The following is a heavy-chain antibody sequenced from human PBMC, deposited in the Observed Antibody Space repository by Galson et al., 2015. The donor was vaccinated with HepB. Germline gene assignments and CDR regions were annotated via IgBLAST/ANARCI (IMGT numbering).Heavy chain of an antibody. Sequence: SVKVPCKASGYTFTSYAMHWVRQAPGQRLEWMGWINAGNGNTKYSQKFQGRVTITRDTSASTAYMELSSLRSEDTAVYYCARKFVGNYYGSGSGPPDYWGQGTLVTVSS. CDR1: GYTFTSYA. V-gene: IGHV1-3*01. CDR2: INAGNGNT. CDR3: ARKFVGNYYGSGSGPPDY. J-gene: IGHJ4*02. D-gene: IGHD3-10*01.